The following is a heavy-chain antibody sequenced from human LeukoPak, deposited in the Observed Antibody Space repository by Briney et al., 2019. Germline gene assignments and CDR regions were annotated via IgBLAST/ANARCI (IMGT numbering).Heavy chain of an antibody. D-gene: IGHD3-22*01. CDR3: AKASLIVVITLTPFDY. CDR1: GFTFSSYA. Sequence: GGSLRLSCAASGFTFSSYAMSWVRQAPGKGLEWVSAISGSGGSTYYADSVKGRFTISRDNSKNTLYLQMNSLRAEDTAVYYCAKASLIVVITLTPFDYWGQGTLVTVSS. CDR2: ISGSGGST. V-gene: IGHV3-23*01. J-gene: IGHJ4*02.